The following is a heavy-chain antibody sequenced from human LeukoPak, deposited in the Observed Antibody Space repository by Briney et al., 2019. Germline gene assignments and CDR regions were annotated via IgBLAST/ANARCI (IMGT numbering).Heavy chain of an antibody. CDR3: ARDRVRGNSNPYFDY. CDR1: GGSVNSGTYY. Sequence: SETLSLTCTVSGGSVNSGTYYWNWIRQPPGKGLEWIGYIYYSGSTNYNPSLKSRVTISVDTSKNQFSLKLSSVTAADTVVYYCARDRVRGNSNPYFDYWGQGTLVTVSS. CDR2: IYYSGST. V-gene: IGHV4-61*01. D-gene: IGHD4-11*01. J-gene: IGHJ4*02.